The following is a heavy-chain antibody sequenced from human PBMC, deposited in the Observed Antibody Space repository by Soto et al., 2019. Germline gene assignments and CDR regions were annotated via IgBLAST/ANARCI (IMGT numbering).Heavy chain of an antibody. CDR2: ISGSGGST. D-gene: IGHD1-1*01. V-gene: IGHV3-23*01. Sequence: PGGSLRLSCAASGFTFSSYAMTWVRQAPGKGLEWVSAISGSGGSTYYADPVKGRFTISRDNSKNTLYLQMNSLRAEDTAVYYCAKTLERQNYYFDYWAQGSLVTVSS. CDR3: AKTLERQNYYFDY. CDR1: GFTFSSYA. J-gene: IGHJ4*02.